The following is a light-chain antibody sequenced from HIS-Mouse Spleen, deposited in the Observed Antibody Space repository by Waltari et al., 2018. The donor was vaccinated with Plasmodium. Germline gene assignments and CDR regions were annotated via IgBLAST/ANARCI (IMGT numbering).Light chain of an antibody. CDR3: GTWDSSLSAGV. V-gene: IGLV1-51*01. J-gene: IGLJ3*02. CDR1: SSNIGNTY. Sequence: QSSFTFPSSVSAAPGQKVTSSCPGSSSNIGNTYGSWYQQLPGTAPKLLIYEHIKRPSVIPDRFSGSKSGASATLGITGLQTGDEADYYCGTWDSSLSAGVFGGGTKLTVL. CDR2: EHI.